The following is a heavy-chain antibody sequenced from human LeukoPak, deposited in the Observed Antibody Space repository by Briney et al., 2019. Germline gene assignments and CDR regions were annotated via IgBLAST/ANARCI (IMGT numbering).Heavy chain of an antibody. Sequence: GGSLRLSCAASGLTFSSYSMNWVRQAPGKGLEWDSSIISSSTYIYYADSVKGRFTISRDNAKNSLYLQMNSLRAEDTAVYYCARVPHAMVRGVIITEFYFDYWGQGTLVTVSS. D-gene: IGHD3-10*01. CDR3: ARVPHAMVRGVIITEFYFDY. V-gene: IGHV3-21*01. CDR2: IISSSTYI. J-gene: IGHJ4*02. CDR1: GLTFSSYS.